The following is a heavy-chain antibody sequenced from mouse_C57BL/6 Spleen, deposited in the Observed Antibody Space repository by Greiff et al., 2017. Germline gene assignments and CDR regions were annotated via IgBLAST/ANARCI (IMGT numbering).Heavy chain of an antibody. D-gene: IGHD1-1*01. Sequence: VKVVESGPGLVAPSQSLSITCTVSGFSLTSYAISWVRQPPGKGLEWLGVIWTGGGTNYNSALKSRLSISKDNSKSQVFLKMNSLQTDDTARYYCARNEDYYGGSYGFAYWGQGTLVTVSA. J-gene: IGHJ3*01. CDR2: IWTGGGT. CDR3: ARNEDYYGGSYGFAY. CDR1: GFSLTSYA. V-gene: IGHV2-9-1*01.